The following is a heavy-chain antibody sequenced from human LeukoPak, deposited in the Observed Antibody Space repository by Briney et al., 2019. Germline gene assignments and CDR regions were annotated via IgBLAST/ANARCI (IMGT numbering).Heavy chain of an antibody. J-gene: IGHJ4*02. D-gene: IGHD1-26*01. Sequence: SETLSLTCTVSGGSISSYYWSWVRQPPGKGLEWIGYISYGGATSYNPSLKRRVTISVDSPKNRFSLRLSSLTAADTALYYCARHGGTLDYFDYWGPGSLVTVSS. CDR3: ARHGGTLDYFDY. CDR2: ISYGGAT. CDR1: GGSISSYY. V-gene: IGHV4-59*08.